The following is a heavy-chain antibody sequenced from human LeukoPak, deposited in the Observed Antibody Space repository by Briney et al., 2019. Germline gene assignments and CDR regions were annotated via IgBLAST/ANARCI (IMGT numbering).Heavy chain of an antibody. CDR2: INAGNGNT. CDR1: GYTFTSYA. J-gene: IGHJ4*02. V-gene: IGHV1-3*01. CDR3: ARDGLHHYDYYDSSGYYGTFDY. D-gene: IGHD3-22*01. Sequence: ASVKVSCKASGYTFTSYAMHWVRQAPGQRLEWMGWINAGNGNTKYSQKFQGRVTITRDTSASTVYMELSSLSSVTAADTAVYYCARDGLHHYDYYDSSGYYGTFDYWGQGTLVTVPS.